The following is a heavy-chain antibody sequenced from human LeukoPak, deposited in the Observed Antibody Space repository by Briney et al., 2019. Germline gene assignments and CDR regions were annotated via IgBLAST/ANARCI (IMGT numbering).Heavy chain of an antibody. D-gene: IGHD6-6*01. CDR2: ISYDGSNN. CDR3: ANRGSSISLR. CDR1: GFTFSSYG. J-gene: IGHJ4*02. Sequence: GGSLRLSCAASGFTFSSYGMHWVRQAPGKGLEWVAVISYDGSNNYYADSVKGRFTISRDNSKNTLFLQMNSLRAEDTAVYYCANRGSSISLRWGQGTLVTVSS. V-gene: IGHV3-30*18.